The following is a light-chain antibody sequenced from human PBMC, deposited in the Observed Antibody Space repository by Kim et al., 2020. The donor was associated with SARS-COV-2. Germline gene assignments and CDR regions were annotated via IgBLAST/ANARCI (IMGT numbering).Light chain of an antibody. CDR2: GKN. V-gene: IGLV3-19*01. Sequence: SSELTQDPAVSVALGQTVRITCQGDSLRSYYASWYQQKPGQAPVLVIYGKNNRPSGIPDRFSCSSSGNTASLTITGAQAEDEADYYCNSRDSSGNHLDVVFGGGTQLTVL. CDR3: NSRDSSGNHLDVV. CDR1: SLRSYY. J-gene: IGLJ2*01.